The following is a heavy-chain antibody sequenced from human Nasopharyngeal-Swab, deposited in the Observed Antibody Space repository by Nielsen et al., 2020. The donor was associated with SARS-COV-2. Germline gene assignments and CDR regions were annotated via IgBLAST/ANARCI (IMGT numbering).Heavy chain of an antibody. V-gene: IGHV1-18*01. D-gene: IGHD1-26*01. CDR3: ARVGATLFYYYGMDV. CDR2: ISAYNGNT. J-gene: IGHJ6*02. Sequence: ASVKVSCKASGYTFTSYGISWARQAPGQGLEWMGWISAYNGNTNYAQKLQGRVTMTTDTSTSTAYMELRSLRSDDTAVYYCARVGATLFYYYGMDVWGQGTTVTVSS. CDR1: GYTFTSYG.